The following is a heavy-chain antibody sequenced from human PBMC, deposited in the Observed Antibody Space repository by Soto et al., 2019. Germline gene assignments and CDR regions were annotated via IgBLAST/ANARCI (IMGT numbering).Heavy chain of an antibody. CDR1: GFTFSSYG. J-gene: IGHJ4*02. V-gene: IGHV3-30*03. CDR2: ISYGGSDK. Sequence: QVQLVESRGGVVQPGRSLRLSCAASGFTFSSYGMHWVRQAPGKGLEWVALISYGGSDKYYADSVKGRFTISRDNSKNTLYLQMNSLRVEDTAVYYCGAGQYFSDYWGQGTLVTVSS. D-gene: IGHD6-13*01. CDR3: GAGQYFSDY.